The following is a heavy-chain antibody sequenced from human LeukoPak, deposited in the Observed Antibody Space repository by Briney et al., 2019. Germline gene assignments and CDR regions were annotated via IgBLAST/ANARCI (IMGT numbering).Heavy chain of an antibody. V-gene: IGHV3-21*01. CDR2: ISSCSSYI. CDR3: ATGGYCSGGSCYSDAFDI. Sequence: GGSLRLSCAASGFTFSSYSMNWVRQAPGKGLEWVSSISSCSSYIYYADSVKGRFTISRDNAKNSLYLQMNSLRAEDTAVYYCATGGYCSGGSCYSDAFDIWGQGTMVTVPS. D-gene: IGHD2-15*01. J-gene: IGHJ3*02. CDR1: GFTFSSYS.